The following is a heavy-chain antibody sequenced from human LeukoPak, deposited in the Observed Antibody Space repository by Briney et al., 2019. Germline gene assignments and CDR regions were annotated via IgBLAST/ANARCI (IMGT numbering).Heavy chain of an antibody. V-gene: IGHV1-69*01. D-gene: IGHD3-22*01. Sequence: SVKVSCKASGGTFSSYAISWVRQAPGQGLEWMGGIIPIFGTANYAQKFQGRVTITADESTSTAYMELSSLRSEDTAVYYCARGGVDSGYDYYYYDSSGYYSNWFDPWGQGTLVTVSS. CDR1: GGTFSSYA. CDR2: IIPIFGTA. CDR3: ARGGVDSGYDYYYYDSSGYYSNWFDP. J-gene: IGHJ5*02.